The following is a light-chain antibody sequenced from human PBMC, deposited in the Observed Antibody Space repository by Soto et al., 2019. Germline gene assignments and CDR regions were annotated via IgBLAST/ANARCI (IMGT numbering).Light chain of an antibody. CDR2: DVS. CDR3: NSYANSIVI. J-gene: IGLJ2*01. V-gene: IGLV2-14*01. Sequence: QSALTQPASVSGSPGQSITISCTGSSSDVGGYNYVSWYQQYPGEAPRLIIYDVSDRPSGISNRFSGSKSGNTASLTISGLQAEDEAHDYCNSYANSIVIFGGGTKLTVL. CDR1: SSDVGGYNY.